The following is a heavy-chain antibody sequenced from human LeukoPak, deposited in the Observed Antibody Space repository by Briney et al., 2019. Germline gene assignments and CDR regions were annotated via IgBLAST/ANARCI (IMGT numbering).Heavy chain of an antibody. CDR3: TRGAGWLIDY. D-gene: IGHD3-16*01. CDR2: FHNSGTS. J-gene: IGHJ4*02. CDR1: DDSISDYY. V-gene: IGHV4-59*01. Sequence: SEPLSLTCTVSDDSISDYYRGWIRQPPGKGLEWIGYFHNSGTSTYNPSLKSRVTISADTSKNQFSLKLNSLTTADTAVYYCTRGAGWLIDYWGQGILVTVSS.